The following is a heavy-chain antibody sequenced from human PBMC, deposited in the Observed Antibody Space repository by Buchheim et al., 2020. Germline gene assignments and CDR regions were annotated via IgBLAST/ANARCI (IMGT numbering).Heavy chain of an antibody. J-gene: IGHJ4*02. D-gene: IGHD3-3*01. CDR3: ARSGYYDFWSGYYSDY. Sequence: EVQLVESGGGLVQPGGSLRLSCAASGFTFSSYSMNWVRQAPGKGLEWVSYISSSSGTIYYADSVKGRFTISRDNAKNSLYMQMNSLRAEDTAVYYCARSGYYDFWSGYYSDYWGQGTL. CDR1: GFTFSSYS. CDR2: ISSSSGTI. V-gene: IGHV3-48*01.